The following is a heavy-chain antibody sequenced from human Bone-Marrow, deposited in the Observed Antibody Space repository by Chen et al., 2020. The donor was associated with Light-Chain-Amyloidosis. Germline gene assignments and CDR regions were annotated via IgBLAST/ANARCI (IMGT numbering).Heavy chain of an antibody. J-gene: IGHJ4*02. CDR2: IYRGGST. D-gene: IGHD2-15*01. CDR3: ARKTDSGGSGDY. V-gene: IGHV3-53*02. CDR1: GFSVSSNY. Sequence: EVQLVETGGGLIQPGGSLRLSCAASGFSVSSNYMTWVRQAPGKGLECVSAIYRGGSTYHADSVKGRFTISRDNSKNTLYLQMNSLRAEDTAVYYCARKTDSGGSGDYWGQGALVTVSS.